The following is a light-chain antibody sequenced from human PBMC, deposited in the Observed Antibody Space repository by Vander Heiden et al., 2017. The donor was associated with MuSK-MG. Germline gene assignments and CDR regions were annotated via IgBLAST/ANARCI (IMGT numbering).Light chain of an antibody. CDR1: QDLGAY. J-gene: IGKJ4*01. CDR3: QQTIDSPFT. Sequence: DSQLTQSPSSLSASVGDRVTITCRASQDLGAYVDWFQQKPGKAPKLLVYDVSTLKSGVPSRFSGSGSGTDFTLTINGLQREDFASYYCQQTIDSPFTFGGGTKVEIK. CDR2: DVS. V-gene: IGKV1-39*01.